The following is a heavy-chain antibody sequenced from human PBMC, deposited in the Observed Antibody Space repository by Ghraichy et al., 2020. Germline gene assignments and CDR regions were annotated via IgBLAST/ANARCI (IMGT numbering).Heavy chain of an antibody. D-gene: IGHD2-2*01. J-gene: IGHJ4*02. V-gene: IGHV4-4*02. Sequence: SETLSLTCAVSGDSIISNNWWSWVRQPPGKGLEWIGEIFHSGSPNYNPSLKSRITISLDKSKNQFSLKLTSVPAADTAVYYCAREIDQLRYFDSWGQGTLVTVSS. CDR2: IFHSGSP. CDR1: GDSIISNNW. CDR3: AREIDQLRYFDS.